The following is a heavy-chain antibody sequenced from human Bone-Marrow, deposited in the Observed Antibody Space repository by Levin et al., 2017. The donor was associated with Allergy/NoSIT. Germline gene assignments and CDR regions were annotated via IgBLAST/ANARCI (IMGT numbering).Heavy chain of an antibody. Sequence: GESLKISCAASGFTFRTYSMHWVRQAPGKGLEWVAFISHEGSNKHYADSVKGRFTISRDNSKNTLYLQMNSLRVEDAAVYYCAREGGVATIEAGAFDIWGQGTMVTVSS. CDR1: GFTFRTYS. V-gene: IGHV3-30-3*01. D-gene: IGHD5-12*01. CDR3: AREGGVATIEAGAFDI. CDR2: ISHEGSNK. J-gene: IGHJ3*02.